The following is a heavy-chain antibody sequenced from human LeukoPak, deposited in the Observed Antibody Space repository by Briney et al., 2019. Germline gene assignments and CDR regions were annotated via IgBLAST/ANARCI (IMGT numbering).Heavy chain of an antibody. J-gene: IGHJ4*02. CDR3: ARGATVTTAYFNY. CDR2: INPNSGGT. CDR1: GYTFTGYY. Sequence: ASVKVSCKASGYTFTGYYMRWVRQAPGQGLEWMGWINPNSGGTNYAQKFQGRVTMTRDTSISTAYMELSRLRSDDTAVYYCARGATVTTAYFNYWGQGTLVTVSS. D-gene: IGHD4-17*01. V-gene: IGHV1-2*02.